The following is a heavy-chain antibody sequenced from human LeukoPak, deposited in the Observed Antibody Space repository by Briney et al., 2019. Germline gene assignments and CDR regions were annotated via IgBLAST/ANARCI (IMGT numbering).Heavy chain of an antibody. CDR2: INHSGST. CDR3: ARTTEAHSWQTRYYSYYMDV. CDR1: GGSFSGYY. Sequence: PSETLSLTCAVYGGSFSGYYWSWIRQPPGKGLEWIGEINHSGSTNYNPSLKSRVTISVDTSKNQFSLKLRSVTAADTAVYYCARTTEAHSWQTRYYSYYMDVWGKGTTVTISS. D-gene: IGHD6-13*01. V-gene: IGHV4-34*01. J-gene: IGHJ6*03.